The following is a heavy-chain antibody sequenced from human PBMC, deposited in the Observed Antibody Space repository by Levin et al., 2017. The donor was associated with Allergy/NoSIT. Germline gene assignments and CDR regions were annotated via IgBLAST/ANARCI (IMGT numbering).Heavy chain of an antibody. Sequence: PSETLSLTCTVSGGSISSYYWSWIRQPPGKGLEWIGYIYYSGSTNYNPSLKSRVTISVDTSKNQFSLKLSSVTAADTAVYYCARHDWNDAHFDYWGQGTLVTVSS. V-gene: IGHV4-59*08. J-gene: IGHJ4*02. D-gene: IGHD1-1*01. CDR3: ARHDWNDAHFDY. CDR1: GGSISSYY. CDR2: IYYSGST.